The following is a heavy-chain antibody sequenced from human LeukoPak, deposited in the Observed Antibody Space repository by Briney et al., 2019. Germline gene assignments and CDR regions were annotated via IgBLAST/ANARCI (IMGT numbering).Heavy chain of an antibody. D-gene: IGHD4-23*01. J-gene: IGHJ5*02. CDR3: ARDNSGGNYCLDP. CDR2: INPNSGGT. V-gene: IGHV1-2*02. Sequence: AAVKVSCKASGYTFTGYYMHWVRQAPGQGLEWMGWINPNSGGTNYAQKFQGRVTMTRDTSISTAYMELSRLRSDDTAVYYCARDNSGGNYCLDPWGQGTLVTSST. CDR1: GYTFTGYY.